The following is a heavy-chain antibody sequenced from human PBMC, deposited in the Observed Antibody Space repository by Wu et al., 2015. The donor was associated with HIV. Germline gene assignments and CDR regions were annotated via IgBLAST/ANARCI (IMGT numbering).Heavy chain of an antibody. CDR1: GDTFSSYA. CDR3: ASGILVRGSERWFDP. J-gene: IGHJ5*02. D-gene: IGHD3-10*01. Sequence: QVQLVQSGAEVKKPGSSVKISCKTSGDTFSSYAINWVRQAPGQGLEWLGGVIPIFKAANYAQRFQGRVTITTDESTTTAYMELTGLRSEDTAIYYCASGILVRGSERWFDPWGQGTLVTVSS. V-gene: IGHV1-69*05. CDR2: VIPIFKAA.